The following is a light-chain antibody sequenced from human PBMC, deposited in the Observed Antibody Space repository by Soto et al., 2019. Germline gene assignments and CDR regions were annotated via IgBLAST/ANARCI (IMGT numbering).Light chain of an antibody. Sequence: DIHMTQSPSTLSASVGDRVTITCRASQSLTMWLAWYQQKPGKAPNHLIYKTSSLESGVPSRLSCSGSGTEFTLTIGSLQPHDFATYYCQDWADYSWTCWQGTKVVVK. CDR2: KTS. CDR3: QDWADYSWT. J-gene: IGKJ1*01. CDR1: QSLTMW. V-gene: IGKV1-5*03.